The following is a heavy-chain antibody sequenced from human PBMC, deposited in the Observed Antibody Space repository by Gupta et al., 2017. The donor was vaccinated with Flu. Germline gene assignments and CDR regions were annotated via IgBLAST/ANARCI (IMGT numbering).Heavy chain of an antibody. CDR1: GFTFSSYD. CDR3: AKDEAYCTNGVCYLDAFDI. CDR2: ISGSGGST. D-gene: IGHD2-8*01. J-gene: IGHJ3*02. V-gene: IGHV3-23*01. Sequence: EVQLLESGGGLVQPGGSLRLSCAASGFTFSSYDMSWVRQAPGKGLEWVSVISGSGGSTYYADSVKGRFTISRDNSKNTLYLQMNSLRAEDTAVYYCAKDEAYCTNGVCYLDAFDIWGQGTMVTVSS.